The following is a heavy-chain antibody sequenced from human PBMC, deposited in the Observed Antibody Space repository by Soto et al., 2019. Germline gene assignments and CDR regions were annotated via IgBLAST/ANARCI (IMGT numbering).Heavy chain of an antibody. CDR3: AKGVVPAAPYYYGMDV. CDR2: ISGSGGST. D-gene: IGHD2-2*01. CDR1: GVTFSSYD. V-gene: IGHV3-23*01. Sequence: PGGSLRLACAASGVTFSSYDMSWVRQAPGKGLEWVSGISGSGGSTYYADSVKGRFTISRDNSKSTPYLQMNSLRAEDTAVYYCAKGVVPAAPYYYGMDVWGQGPTVTVSS. J-gene: IGHJ6*02.